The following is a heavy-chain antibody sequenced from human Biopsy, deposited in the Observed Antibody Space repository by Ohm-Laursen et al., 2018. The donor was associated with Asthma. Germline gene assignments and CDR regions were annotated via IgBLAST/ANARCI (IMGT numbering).Heavy chain of an antibody. J-gene: IGHJ3*02. CDR2: INAGNGNT. V-gene: IGHV1-3*01. CDR3: ARTYYDFLTGQANDALAM. D-gene: IGHD3-9*01. Sequence: GASVKVSCKASGYTFINYAIHWVRQAPGHSLEWMGWINAGNGNTKYSEKFQGRVTITRDTSASTAYMDLSSLRSEDTAVYYCARTYYDFLTGQANDALAMWGQGTVVTVSS. CDR1: GYTFINYA.